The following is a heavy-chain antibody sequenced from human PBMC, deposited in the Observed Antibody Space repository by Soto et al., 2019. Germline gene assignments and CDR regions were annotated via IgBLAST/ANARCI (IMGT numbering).Heavy chain of an antibody. CDR1: GDSVSSNSAA. CDR2: TYYRSKWYN. V-gene: IGHV6-1*01. Sequence: AQTLSLTCAISGDSVSSNSAAWNWIRQSPSRGLEWLGRTYYRSKWYNDYAVSVKSRITINPDTSKNQFSLQLNSVTPEDTAVYYCASSGYDYVENWFDPWGQGTLVTVSS. D-gene: IGHD5-12*01. J-gene: IGHJ5*02. CDR3: ASSGYDYVENWFDP.